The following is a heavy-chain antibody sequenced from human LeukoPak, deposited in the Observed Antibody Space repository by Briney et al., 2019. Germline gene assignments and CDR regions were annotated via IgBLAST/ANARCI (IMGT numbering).Heavy chain of an antibody. D-gene: IGHD5-24*01. V-gene: IGHV3-33*01. Sequence: GGSLRLPCAASGFTFSSYGMHWVRQAPGKGLEWVAIIWYDGSNKYYADSLKGRFTISRDNSKNALYLQMNNLRADDTAVYYCAREKDAYNDYWGQGTLVIVSS. CDR3: AREKDAYNDY. CDR1: GFTFSSYG. J-gene: IGHJ4*02. CDR2: IWYDGSNK.